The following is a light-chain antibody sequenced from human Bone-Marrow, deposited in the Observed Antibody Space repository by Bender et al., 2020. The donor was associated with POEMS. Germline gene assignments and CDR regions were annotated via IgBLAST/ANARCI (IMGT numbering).Light chain of an antibody. CDR3: SSYGGRNSVVI. Sequence: QSALTQPPSASGSPGQSVTISCTGTSSDVGRYNYVSWYQQHPGKAPKLMIYAVTNRPSGVPNRFSGSKSGNTASLTVSGLQAEDEADYYCSSYGGRNSVVIFGGGTKLTVL. V-gene: IGLV2-8*01. J-gene: IGLJ2*01. CDR1: SSDVGRYNY. CDR2: AVT.